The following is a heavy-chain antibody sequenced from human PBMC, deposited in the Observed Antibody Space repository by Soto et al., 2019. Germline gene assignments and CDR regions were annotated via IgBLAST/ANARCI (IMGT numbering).Heavy chain of an antibody. CDR3: AKDKAMTLYYYGMDV. Sequence: SLRLSCAASGFTFSSYGMHWVRQAPGKGLEWVAVISYDGSNKYYADSVKGRFPISRDNSKNTLYLQMNSLRAEDTAVYYCAKDKAMTLYYYGMDVWGQGTTVTVSS. CDR2: ISYDGSNK. D-gene: IGHD2-2*01. V-gene: IGHV3-30*18. CDR1: GFTFSSYG. J-gene: IGHJ6*02.